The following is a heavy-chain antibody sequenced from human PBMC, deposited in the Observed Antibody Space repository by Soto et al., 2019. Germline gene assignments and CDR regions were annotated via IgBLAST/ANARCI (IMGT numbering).Heavy chain of an antibody. CDR3: ARLRLDCDFWSGYNTPGAFDI. V-gene: IGHV5-51*01. CDR2: IYPGDSDT. CDR1: GYSFTSYW. D-gene: IGHD3-3*01. J-gene: IGHJ3*02. Sequence: EVQLVQSGAEVKKPGESLKISCKGSGYSFTSYWIGWVRQMPGKGLEWMGIIYPGDSDTRYSPSFQGQVTISADKSISTAYLQWSSLNASDTAMYYCARLRLDCDFWSGYNTPGAFDIWGQGTMVTVSS.